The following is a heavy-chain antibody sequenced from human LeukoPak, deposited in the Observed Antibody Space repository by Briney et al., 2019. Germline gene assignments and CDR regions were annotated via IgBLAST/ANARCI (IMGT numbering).Heavy chain of an antibody. Sequence: GGSLRLSCVASGFTFGHHFMSWVRQAPGGGLEWVANINPDGSIKFHADSVKGRFSISRDNARNSVYLQMNSLKGEDTAVYYCARAVDVADYWGQGTLVAVSS. J-gene: IGHJ4*02. CDR2: INPDGSIK. D-gene: IGHD3-16*01. V-gene: IGHV3-7*01. CDR1: GFTFGHHF. CDR3: ARAVDVADY.